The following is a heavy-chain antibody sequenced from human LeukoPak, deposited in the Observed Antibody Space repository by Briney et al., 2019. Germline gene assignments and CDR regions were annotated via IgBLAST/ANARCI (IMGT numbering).Heavy chain of an antibody. D-gene: IGHD1/OR15-1a*01. J-gene: IGHJ3*02. CDR1: GGSFGDYY. Sequence: SETLSLTCAVSGGSFGDYYWSWIRQPPGKGLEWIGEINHGGDTNYNSSLQSRVSLSVDTSRNQFSLILSSVTAADTAIYYCASNKYPVQAFDIWGQGTMVTVSS. CDR2: INHGGDT. CDR3: ASNKYPVQAFDI. V-gene: IGHV4-34*01.